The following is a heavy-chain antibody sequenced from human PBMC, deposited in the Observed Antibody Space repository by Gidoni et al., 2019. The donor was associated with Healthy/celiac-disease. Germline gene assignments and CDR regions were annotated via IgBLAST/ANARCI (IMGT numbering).Heavy chain of an antibody. J-gene: IGHJ6*02. Sequence: EVQLVESGGGLVQPGGSLRLSCAASGFTFSSYWMHWVRQAPGKGLVWVSRINSDGSSTSYADSVKGRFTISRDNAKNTLYLQMNSLRAEDTAVYYCASQSMVPAAIYAMHYYGMDVWGQGTTVTVSS. CDR2: INSDGSST. CDR1: GFTFSSYW. V-gene: IGHV3-74*01. CDR3: ASQSMVPAAIYAMHYYGMDV. D-gene: IGHD2-2*01.